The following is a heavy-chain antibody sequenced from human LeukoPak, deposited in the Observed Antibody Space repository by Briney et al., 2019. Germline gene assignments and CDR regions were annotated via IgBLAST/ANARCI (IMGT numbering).Heavy chain of an antibody. V-gene: IGHV3-23*01. CDR1: GFTFSSYA. J-gene: IGHJ6*04. Sequence: GGSLRLSCTASGFTFSSYAMSWVRKATGKGLEWVSGISGSGSSTYYADSVKGRFTISRDNSKSTLYLQMNSLRAEDTAVYYCAKDAPKYCSRASCDYYYYYGMDVWGKGTTVTVSS. D-gene: IGHD2-2*01. CDR2: ISGSGSST. CDR3: AKDAPKYCSRASCDYYYYYGMDV.